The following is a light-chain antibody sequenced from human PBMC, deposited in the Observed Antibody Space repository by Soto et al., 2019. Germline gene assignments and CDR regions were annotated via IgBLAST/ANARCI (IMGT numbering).Light chain of an antibody. CDR2: GAS. CDR3: QQYNNWPRT. V-gene: IGKV3-15*01. CDR1: QSVSSN. Sequence: ETVMTQSPATLSVSPGERATLSCRASQSVSSNLAWYQQKPGQAPRLLIYGASTRATGIPARFIGSGSGTEFTLIISSLQSEDFAVYYCQQYNNWPRTFGQGTKV. J-gene: IGKJ1*01.